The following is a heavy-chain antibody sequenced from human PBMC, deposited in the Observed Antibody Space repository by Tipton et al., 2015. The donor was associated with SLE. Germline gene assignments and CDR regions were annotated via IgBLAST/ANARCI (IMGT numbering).Heavy chain of an antibody. J-gene: IGHJ4*02. Sequence: SLRLSCAASGFAFSPYEMTWVRQAPGKGLEWLSCIYGSGRTIYYADSVKGRFTISRDNARSTLYLQMSSLRAEDTAVYYCARGDSGYSVVWGQGTLVTVSS. CDR2: IYGSGRTI. D-gene: IGHD5-12*01. V-gene: IGHV3-48*03. CDR1: GFAFSPYE. CDR3: ARGDSGYSVV.